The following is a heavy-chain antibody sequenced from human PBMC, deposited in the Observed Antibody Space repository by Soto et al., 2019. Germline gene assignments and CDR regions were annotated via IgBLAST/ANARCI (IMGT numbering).Heavy chain of an antibody. Sequence: SETLSLTCTVSGGSISSGDYDSSWIRQHPGKGLEWIGYIYYSGSTYYNPSLKSRVTISVDTSKNQFSLKLSSVTAADTAVYYCARDRQVVAAPYYYYGMDVWGQGTTVTVSS. V-gene: IGHV4-31*03. CDR3: ARDRQVVAAPYYYYGMDV. D-gene: IGHD2-15*01. CDR1: GGSISSGDYD. J-gene: IGHJ6*02. CDR2: IYYSGST.